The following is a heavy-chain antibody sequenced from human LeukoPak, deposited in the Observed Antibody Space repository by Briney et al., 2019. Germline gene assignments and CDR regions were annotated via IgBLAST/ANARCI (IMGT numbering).Heavy chain of an antibody. J-gene: IGHJ3*01. Sequence: SETLSLTCAVSGGSIRSGGVAWTWIRQTAEKGLEWSGHMYYSGTTDYSPSLKSRVTMSVDTSKNQFSLRLTSVTAADTAVYYCARYYDTNGDAFDVWGQGTLVTVSS. V-gene: IGHV4-30-4*07. CDR1: GGSIRSGGVA. D-gene: IGHD3-9*01. CDR2: MYYSGTT. CDR3: ARYYDTNGDAFDV.